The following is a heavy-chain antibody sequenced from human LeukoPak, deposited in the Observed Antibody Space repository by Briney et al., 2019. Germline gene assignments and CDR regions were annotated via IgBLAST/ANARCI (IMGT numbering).Heavy chain of an antibody. CDR2: IYHIGST. Sequence: SETLSLTCGVSGYSISRGYYWAWIRQPPGKGLEWIGTIYHIGSTYYNPSLESRVTISVDTSKNEFSLNLNSVTAADTAVYYCGRAGWIITSGIDYWGQGALVTVSS. V-gene: IGHV4-38-2*01. CDR3: GRAGWIITSGIDY. D-gene: IGHD1-20*01. CDR1: GYSISRGYY. J-gene: IGHJ4*02.